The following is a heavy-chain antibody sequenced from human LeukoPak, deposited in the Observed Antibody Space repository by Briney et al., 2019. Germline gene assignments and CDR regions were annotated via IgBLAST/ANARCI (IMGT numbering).Heavy chain of an antibody. CDR3: ARLGAYCGGDCYSGFDY. CDR2: IYPGDSDT. D-gene: IGHD2-21*02. Sequence: GESLKISCKGSGYSFTSYWIGWVRQMPGKGLEWMGIIYPGDSDTRYSPSFQGQVTISADKSISTAYPQWSSLKASDTAMYYCARLGAYCGGDCYSGFDYWSQGTLVTVSS. CDR1: GYSFTSYW. J-gene: IGHJ4*02. V-gene: IGHV5-51*01.